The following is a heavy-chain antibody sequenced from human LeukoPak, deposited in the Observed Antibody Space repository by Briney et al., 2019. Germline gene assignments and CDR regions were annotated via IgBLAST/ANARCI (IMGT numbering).Heavy chain of an antibody. CDR2: MNPNSGNT. J-gene: IGHJ5*02. CDR1: GYTFTSYD. CDR3: ARGRSIAAAGTAWFDP. V-gene: IGHV1-8*03. D-gene: IGHD6-13*01. Sequence: GASVKVSCKASGYTFTSYDINWVRQATGQGLEWMGWMNPNSGNTGYAQKFQGRVTITRNTSISTAYMELSSLRSEDTAVYYCARGRSIAAAGTAWFDPWGQGTLVTVSS.